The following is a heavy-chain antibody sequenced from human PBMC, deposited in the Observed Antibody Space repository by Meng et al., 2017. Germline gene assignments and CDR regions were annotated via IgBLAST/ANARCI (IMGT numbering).Heavy chain of an antibody. Sequence: SETLSLTCTVSGASISSYYWSWVRQPPGKGLEWIGSIYYSGRTYYNPSLNSRVTISVDTSKNQFSLKLSSVTAEDTAVYYCARDGARDSSGYGIDYWGQGTLVTVSS. CDR1: GASISSYY. V-gene: IGHV4-59*12. J-gene: IGHJ4*02. CDR2: IYYSGRT. CDR3: ARDGARDSSGYGIDY. D-gene: IGHD3-22*01.